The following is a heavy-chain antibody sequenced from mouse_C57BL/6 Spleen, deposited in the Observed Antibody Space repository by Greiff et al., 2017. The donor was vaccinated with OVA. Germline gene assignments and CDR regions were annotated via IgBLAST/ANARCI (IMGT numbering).Heavy chain of an antibody. CDR2: IYPGSGST. CDR1: GYTFTSYW. D-gene: IGHD2-4*01. Sequence: QVQLQQPGAELVKPGASVTMSCKASGYTFTSYWITWVKQRPGQGLQWIGDIYPGSGSTNYNEQFKNKATLTVDTSSSTAYMQLSSLTSEDSAVYYCARYKGDDLDYWGQGTSVTVSS. V-gene: IGHV1-55*01. CDR3: ARYKGDDLDY. J-gene: IGHJ4*01.